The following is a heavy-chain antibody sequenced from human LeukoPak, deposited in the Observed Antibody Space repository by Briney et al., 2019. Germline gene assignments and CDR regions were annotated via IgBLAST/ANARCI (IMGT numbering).Heavy chain of an antibody. D-gene: IGHD2-2*01. CDR3: ASPQYCSSTSCLLEE. CDR2: IYPGDSDT. CDR1: GYSFTSYW. V-gene: IGHV5-51*06. J-gene: IGHJ4*02. Sequence: GESLKISCKGSGYSFTSYWIGWVRQMPGKGLEWMGIIYPGDSDTRYSPSFQGQVTISADKSISTAYLQWSSLKASDTAMYYCASPQYCSSTSCLLEEWGQGTLVTVSS.